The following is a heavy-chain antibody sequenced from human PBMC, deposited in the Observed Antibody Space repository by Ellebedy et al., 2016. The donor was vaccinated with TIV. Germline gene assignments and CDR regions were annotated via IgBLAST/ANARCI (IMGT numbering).Heavy chain of an antibody. CDR1: GYTFTSYD. CDR3: ARDNYGVPAATAFDY. J-gene: IGHJ4*02. V-gene: IGHV1-18*01. D-gene: IGHD2-2*01. Sequence: ASVKVSCXASGYTFTSYDINWVRQATGQGLEWMGWISAYNGNTNYAQKLQGRVTMTTDTSTSTAYMELRSLRSDDTAVYYCARDNYGVPAATAFDYWGQGTLVTVSS. CDR2: ISAYNGNT.